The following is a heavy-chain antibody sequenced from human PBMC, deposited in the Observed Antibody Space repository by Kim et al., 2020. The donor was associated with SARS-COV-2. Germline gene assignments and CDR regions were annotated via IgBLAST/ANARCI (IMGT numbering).Heavy chain of an antibody. J-gene: IGHJ4*02. CDR3: AKDHESSGWPAFDY. D-gene: IGHD3-22*01. Sequence: YPDSVKGRFTVCRDNAKNTLYLQMDNLRVENTALYYCAKDHESSGWPAFDYWGQGTQVTVSS. V-gene: IGHV3-23*01.